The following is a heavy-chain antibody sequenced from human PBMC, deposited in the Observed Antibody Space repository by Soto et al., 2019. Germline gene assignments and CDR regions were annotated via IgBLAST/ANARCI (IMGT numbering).Heavy chain of an antibody. D-gene: IGHD3-22*01. V-gene: IGHV3-9*01. CDR2: ISWNSDTL. J-gene: IGHJ4*02. CDR1: GFTFDDYA. Sequence: EVQLVESGGGLVQPGRSLRLSCAASGFTFDDYAMHWVRQAPGKGLEWVTGISWNSDTLGNADSVKGRFTISRDNAKNSLYRQMSSLRPEDTAFYYCARGLYYYTTSGYPHYWGQGTLVTGSS. CDR3: ARGLYYYTTSGYPHY.